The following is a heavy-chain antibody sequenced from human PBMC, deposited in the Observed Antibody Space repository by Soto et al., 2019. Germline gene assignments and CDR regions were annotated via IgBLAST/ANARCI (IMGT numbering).Heavy chain of an antibody. CDR1: GFTFSSYE. V-gene: IGHV3-48*03. D-gene: IGHD4-4*01. CDR3: ARGVKPGNSALDY. CDR2: ISSSGSTI. Sequence: GGSLRLSCAASGFTFSSYEMNWVRQVPGKGLEWVSYISSSGSTIYYADSVKGRFTISRDNAKNSLYLQMNSLRAEDTAVYYCARGVKPGNSALDYWGQGTLVTVSS. J-gene: IGHJ4*02.